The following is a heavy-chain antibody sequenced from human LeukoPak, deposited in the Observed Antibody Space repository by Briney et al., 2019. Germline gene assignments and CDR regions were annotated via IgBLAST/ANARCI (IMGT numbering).Heavy chain of an antibody. V-gene: IGHV3-30*02. CDR3: ASPLPTLDSSGLGRDY. CDR2: IRYDGSNK. CDR1: GFTFSSYG. D-gene: IGHD3-22*01. J-gene: IGHJ4*02. Sequence: GGSLRLSCAASGFTFSSYGMHWVRQAPGKGLEWVAFIRYDGSNKYYADSVKGRFTISRDNSKNTLYLQMNSLRAEDTAVYYCASPLPTLDSSGLGRDYWGQGTLVTVSS.